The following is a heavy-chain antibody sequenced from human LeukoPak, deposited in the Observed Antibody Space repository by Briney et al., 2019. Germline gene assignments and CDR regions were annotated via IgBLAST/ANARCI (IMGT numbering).Heavy chain of an antibody. Sequence: PGGSLRLSCAASGFIFSNYWMSWVRQAPGKGLEWVANIKEDGSDKYYVDSVKGRFTISRDNAKNSLYLQMNSLRAEDTAVYYCARDRWGYSYGGDWSQGTLVTVSS. CDR3: ARDRWGYSYGGD. J-gene: IGHJ4*02. D-gene: IGHD5-18*01. V-gene: IGHV3-7*01. CDR2: IKEDGSDK. CDR1: GFIFSNYW.